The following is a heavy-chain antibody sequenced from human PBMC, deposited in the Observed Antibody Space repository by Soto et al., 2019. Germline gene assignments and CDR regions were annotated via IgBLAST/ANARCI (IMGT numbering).Heavy chain of an antibody. D-gene: IGHD6-13*01. CDR2: IYYSGST. CDR3: ARIAAAGGDYYRMDV. Sequence: SETLSLTCTVSGGSISSYYWSWIRQPPGKGLEWIGYIYYSGSTNYNPSLKSRVTISVDTSKNQFSLKLSSVTAADTAVYYCARIAAAGGDYYRMDVWGQGTTVS. CDR1: GGSISSYY. J-gene: IGHJ6*02. V-gene: IGHV4-59*01.